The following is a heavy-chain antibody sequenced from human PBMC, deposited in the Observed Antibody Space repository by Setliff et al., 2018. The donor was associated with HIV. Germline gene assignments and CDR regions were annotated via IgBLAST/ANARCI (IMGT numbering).Heavy chain of an antibody. J-gene: IGHJ3*02. CDR3: SRVRYSSGCYSHAFDI. Sequence: SETLSLTCSVSDDSINSDNYYWSWIRQPAGKGLEWIGRVYITGRTHYNPSLKSRVTISVDTSKNQFSLNLRSVTAADTAVYYCSRVRYSSGCYSHAFDIWGQGTMVTVSS. CDR1: DDSINSDNYY. V-gene: IGHV4-61*02. CDR2: VYITGRT. D-gene: IGHD6-19*01.